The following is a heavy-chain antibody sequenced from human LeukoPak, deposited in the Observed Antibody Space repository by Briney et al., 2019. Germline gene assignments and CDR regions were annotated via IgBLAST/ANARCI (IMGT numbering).Heavy chain of an antibody. Sequence: SQTLSLTCTVSGCSISSGGYYWSWIRQHPGKGLDRIGYIYYSGSTYYNPYLKRRVTISVDTSKNQFSLKLSSVAAADTAVYYCARDRWEAAAGRGNYYYYYGMDVWGTGTTVTVSS. CDR1: GCSISSGGYY. CDR3: ARDRWEAAAGRGNYYYYYGMDV. J-gene: IGHJ6*04. CDR2: IYYSGST. D-gene: IGHD6-13*01. V-gene: IGHV4-31*03.